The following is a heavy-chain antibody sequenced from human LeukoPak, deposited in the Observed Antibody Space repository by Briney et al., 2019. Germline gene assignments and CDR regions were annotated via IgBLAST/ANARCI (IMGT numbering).Heavy chain of an antibody. CDR1: GGSISSSSYY. CDR3: ARQRYSNYVRYYYMDV. Sequence: SETLSLTCTVSGGSISSSSYYWGWIRQPPGKGLEWIGSIDYSGSIYYNTSLKSRVTLSVDTSKNQFSLKLSSVTAADTAVYYCARQRYSNYVRYYYMDVWGKGTTVTVSS. J-gene: IGHJ6*03. V-gene: IGHV4-39*01. CDR2: IDYSGSI. D-gene: IGHD4-11*01.